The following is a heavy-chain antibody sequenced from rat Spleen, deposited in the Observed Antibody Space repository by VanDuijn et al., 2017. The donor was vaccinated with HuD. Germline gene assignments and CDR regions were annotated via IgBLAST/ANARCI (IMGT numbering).Heavy chain of an antibody. CDR2: ISSHSGTI. D-gene: IGHD1-11*01. Sequence: EVQLVESGGGLVQPGRSLKLSCVASGFTFSHYWMYWSRQAPTKGLEWVAYISSHSGTIYYADTVKDRFTISRDYAKNTLYLQLSSLRSEDTALYYCARNYGGSPFDYWGQGVMVTVSS. V-gene: IGHV5-34*01. J-gene: IGHJ2*01. CDR3: ARNYGGSPFDY. CDR1: GFTFSHYW.